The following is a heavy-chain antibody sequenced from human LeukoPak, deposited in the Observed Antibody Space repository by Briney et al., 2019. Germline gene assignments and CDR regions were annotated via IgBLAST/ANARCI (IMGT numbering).Heavy chain of an antibody. J-gene: IGHJ4*02. Sequence: PETLSLTCTVSGGSISSYYWSWIRQPPGKGLEWIGYIYYSGSTNYNPSLKSRVTISVDTSKNQFSLKLSSVTAADTAVYYCARDIRQYYFDYWGQGTLVTVSS. CDR2: IYYSGST. CDR3: ARDIRQYYFDY. V-gene: IGHV4-59*01. CDR1: GGSISSYY. D-gene: IGHD2-21*01.